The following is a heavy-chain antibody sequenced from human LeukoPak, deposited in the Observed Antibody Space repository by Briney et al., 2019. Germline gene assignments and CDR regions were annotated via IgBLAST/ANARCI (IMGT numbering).Heavy chain of an antibody. D-gene: IGHD3-22*01. V-gene: IGHV4-59*01. CDR1: GGSISSYY. CDR2: ISYSGNS. CDR3: ARAYGYYPYAFDI. J-gene: IGHJ3*02. Sequence: PSETLSLTCTVSGGSISSYYWSWIRQPPGKGLEWIGYISYSGNSNCNPSRKSRVTLSVDTSRNQFFLRLSSVTAADTAVYYCARAYGYYPYAFDIWGQGTMVTVSS.